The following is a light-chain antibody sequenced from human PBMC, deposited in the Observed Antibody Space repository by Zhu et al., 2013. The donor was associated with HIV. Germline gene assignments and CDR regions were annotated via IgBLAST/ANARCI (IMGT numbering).Light chain of an antibody. Sequence: PGERATLSCRTSQSINSNYLAWYQQKPGQAPRLLIYGASFRATGIPDRFSGGGSGTEFALTISRLEPEDFAVYYCQHYGNAPLKIGQGTKVEIK. J-gene: IGKJ1*01. CDR2: GAS. CDR3: QHYGNAPLK. CDR1: QSINSNY. V-gene: IGKV3-20*01.